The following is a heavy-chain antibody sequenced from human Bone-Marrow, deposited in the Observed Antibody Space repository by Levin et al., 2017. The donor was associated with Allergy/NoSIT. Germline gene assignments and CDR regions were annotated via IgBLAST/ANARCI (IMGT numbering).Heavy chain of an antibody. CDR3: ARGTRLSEESDDTDIRYWGYEDTEFDS. D-gene: IGHD5-12*01. CDR2: IDTTGDT. CDR1: GFAFRRFD. Sequence: AGGSLRLSCAASGFAFRRFDMHWVRRSVGKGLEWVSTIDTTGDTYYSDSVKGRFTISRENSKDSVFLQMNSLKAGDTGMYFCARGTRLSEESDDTDIRYWGYEDTEFDSWGQGTQVTVSS. V-gene: IGHV3-13*01. J-gene: IGHJ4*02.